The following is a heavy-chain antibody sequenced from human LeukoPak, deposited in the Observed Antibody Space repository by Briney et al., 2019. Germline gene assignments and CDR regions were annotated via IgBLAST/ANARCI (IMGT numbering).Heavy chain of an antibody. D-gene: IGHD3-16*01. Sequence: SVKVSCKASGGTFSSYAISWVRQAPGQGLEWMGRIIPILGIANYAQKLQGRVTMTTDTSTSTAYMELRSLRSDDTAVYYCARDYRTGDYDYVWGSYSLDYWGQGTLVTVSS. CDR3: ARDYRTGDYDYVWGSYSLDY. CDR1: GGTFSSYA. J-gene: IGHJ4*02. CDR2: IIPILGIA. V-gene: IGHV1-69*04.